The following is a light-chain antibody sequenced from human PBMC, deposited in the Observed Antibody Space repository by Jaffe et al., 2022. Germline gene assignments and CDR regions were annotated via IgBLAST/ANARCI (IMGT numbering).Light chain of an antibody. Sequence: EIVMTQSPGTLSVSPGERATLSCRASQSVGTDLAWYQQKPGQAPRLLIYGVSARATGIPARFSGSGSEREFTLTISSLQSEDFAVYYCQQYYNWPPLFTFGPGTKVDFK. J-gene: IGKJ3*01. V-gene: IGKV3-15*01. CDR2: GVS. CDR3: QQYYNWPPLFT. CDR1: QSVGTD.